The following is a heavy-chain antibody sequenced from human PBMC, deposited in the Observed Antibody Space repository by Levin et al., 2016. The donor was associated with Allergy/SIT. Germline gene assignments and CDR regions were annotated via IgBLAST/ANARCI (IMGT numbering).Heavy chain of an antibody. V-gene: IGHV1-69*13. CDR2: IIPIFGTA. D-gene: IGHD5-24*01. CDR1: GGTFSSYA. Sequence: SVKVSCKASGGTFSSYAISWVRQAPGQGLEWMGGIIPIFGTANYVQKFQGRVTITADESTSTAYMELSSLRSEDTAVYYCARDQGRDGYNYFDYWGQGTLVTVSS. J-gene: IGHJ4*02. CDR3: ARDQGRDGYNYFDY.